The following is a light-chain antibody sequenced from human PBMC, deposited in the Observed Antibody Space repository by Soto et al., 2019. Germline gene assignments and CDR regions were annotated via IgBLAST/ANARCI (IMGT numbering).Light chain of an antibody. CDR1: QTLLHSNGYTY. V-gene: IGKV2-28*01. Sequence: IALTQSPLSLSVTPGEPASISCRSSQTLLHSNGYTYLNWYLQKPGQSPQLLIYLGSNLASGVPDRFSGSGSGTDFTLKINRVQAEDVGVFYCMQGLRPMYTFGQGTKLEIK. J-gene: IGKJ2*01. CDR3: MQGLRPMYT. CDR2: LGS.